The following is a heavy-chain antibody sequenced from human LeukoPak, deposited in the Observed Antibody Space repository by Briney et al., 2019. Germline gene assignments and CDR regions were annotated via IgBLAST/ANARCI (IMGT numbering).Heavy chain of an antibody. CDR2: MNPNSGNT. CDR3: ARGQYYYGSGSGDYFDY. D-gene: IGHD3-10*01. V-gene: IGHV1-8*03. J-gene: IGHJ4*02. Sequence: ASVKVSCKAAGYTFTSYDINWVRQATGQGLEWMGCMNPNSGNTGYAQKFQGRVTITRNTSISTAYMELSSLRSEDTAVYYCARGQYYYGSGSGDYFDYWGQGTLVTVSS. CDR1: GYTFTSYD.